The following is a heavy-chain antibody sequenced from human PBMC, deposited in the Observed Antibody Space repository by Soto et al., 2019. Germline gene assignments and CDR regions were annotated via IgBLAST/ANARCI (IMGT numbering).Heavy chain of an antibody. J-gene: IGHJ4*02. D-gene: IGHD3-3*01. Sequence: SETLSLTCTVSGGSIRAYFWTWIRQPPGKGLEWIGYIYYSGRTNYNPSLKSRVSISVDTSKNHFSLQLRSVTAADTAVYYCAGVGGVAFGGCGCLDWWGQGSLVTSPQ. CDR3: AGVGGVAFGGCGCLDW. CDR2: IYYSGRT. V-gene: IGHV4-59*01. CDR1: GGSIRAYF.